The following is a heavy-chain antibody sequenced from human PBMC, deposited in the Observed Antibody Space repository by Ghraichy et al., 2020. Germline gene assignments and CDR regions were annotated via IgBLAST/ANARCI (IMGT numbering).Heavy chain of an antibody. V-gene: IGHV4-34*01. CDR1: GGSFSGYY. CDR2: INHSGST. J-gene: IGHJ4*02. D-gene: IGHD3-3*01. CDR3: ARRRFLEWLFWSGSFDY. Sequence: SETLSLTCAVYGGSFSGYYWSWIRQPPGKGLEWIGEINHSGSTNYNPSLKSRVTISVDTSKNQFSLKLSSVTAADTAVYYCARRRFLEWLFWSGSFDYWGQGTLVTVSS.